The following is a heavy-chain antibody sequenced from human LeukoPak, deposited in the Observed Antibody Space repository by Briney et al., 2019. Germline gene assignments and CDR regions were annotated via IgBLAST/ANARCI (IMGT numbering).Heavy chain of an antibody. Sequence: ASVKVSCKASGVIFSSYAITWVRQAPGQGLEWMGWINTNTGNPTYGQGFTGRFVFSLDTSVSTAYLQISSLMAEDTAVYYCARVVCSGGSCSPTPYYYYYYMDVWGKGTTGTVS. CDR3: ARVVCSGGSCSPTPYYYYYYMDV. J-gene: IGHJ6*03. CDR2: INTNTGNP. CDR1: GVIFSSYA. V-gene: IGHV7-4-1*02. D-gene: IGHD2-15*01.